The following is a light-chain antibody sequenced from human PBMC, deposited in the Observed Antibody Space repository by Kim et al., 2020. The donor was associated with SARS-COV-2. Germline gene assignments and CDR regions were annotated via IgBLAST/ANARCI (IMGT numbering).Light chain of an antibody. Sequence: AAVGDRITITCRASQSISRYLNWFQQKPGKAPNLLISAASTLQSGVPSRFSGSGSGTDFTLTISSLQPEDFATYHCQQSSSLPWTFGQGTKVDIK. V-gene: IGKV1-39*01. CDR3: QQSSSLPWT. CDR1: QSISRY. CDR2: AAS. J-gene: IGKJ1*01.